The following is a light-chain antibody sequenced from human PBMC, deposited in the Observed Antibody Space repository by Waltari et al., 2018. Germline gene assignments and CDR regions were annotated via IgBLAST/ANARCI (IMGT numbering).Light chain of an antibody. Sequence: EVVLTQSPGTLSLSPGERVTLSCRASQGVSKYLAWYQQRPGQGPRLLIYDASTRATGVPDRFSGSGVGTDVSLTISRLEPEDFAVYYWQSPERLPATFGQGTKVEIK. J-gene: IGKJ1*01. CDR1: QGVSKY. V-gene: IGKV3-20*01. CDR2: DAS. CDR3: QSPERLPAT.